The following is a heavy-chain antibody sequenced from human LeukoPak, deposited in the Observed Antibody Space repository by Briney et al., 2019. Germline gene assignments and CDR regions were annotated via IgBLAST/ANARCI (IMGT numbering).Heavy chain of an antibody. CDR2: INHSGST. J-gene: IGHJ3*02. V-gene: IGHV4-34*01. Sequence: SETLSHTCAVYGGSFSGYYWSWIRQPPGKGLEWIGEINHSGSTNYNPSLESRVTISVDTSKNQFSLKLSSVTAADTAVYYCARGGRGFWSGYAARAFDIWGQGTMVTVSS. CDR3: ARGGRGFWSGYAARAFDI. CDR1: GGSFSGYY. D-gene: IGHD3-3*01.